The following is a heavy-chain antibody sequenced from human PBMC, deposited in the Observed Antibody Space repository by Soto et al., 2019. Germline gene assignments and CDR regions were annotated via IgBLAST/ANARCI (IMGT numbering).Heavy chain of an antibody. CDR2: ISYDGSNK. V-gene: IGHV3-30*18. J-gene: IGHJ5*02. CDR3: AKDGVSSLDP. D-gene: IGHD3-16*01. CDR1: GFTFSSYG. Sequence: QVQLVESGGGVVQPGRSLRLSCAASGFTFSSYGMHWVRQAPCKGLEWVAVISYDGSNKYYADSVKGRFTISRDNSKNTLYLQMNSLRAEDTAVYYCAKDGVSSLDPWGQGTLVTVSS.